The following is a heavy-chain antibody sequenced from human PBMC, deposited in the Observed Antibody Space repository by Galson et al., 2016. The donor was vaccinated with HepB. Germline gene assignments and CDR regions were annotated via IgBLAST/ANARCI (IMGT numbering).Heavy chain of an antibody. CDR3: VRDRLATNWFDP. J-gene: IGHJ5*02. D-gene: IGHD2-8*01. Sequence: SLRLSCAASGFTFSSYWMHWVRQVPGGGLVWVSHINTDGSSTHYADSVKGRFTISRDNAKNTLYLQINSLRAEDTAVYYCVRDRLATNWFDPWGQGTLVTVSS. CDR1: GFTFSSYW. V-gene: IGHV3-74*01. CDR2: INTDGSST.